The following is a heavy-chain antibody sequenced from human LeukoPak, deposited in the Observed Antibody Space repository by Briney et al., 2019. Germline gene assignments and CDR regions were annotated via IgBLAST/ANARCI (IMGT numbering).Heavy chain of an antibody. CDR1: GGSMSTYY. CDR2: IYYSGNT. V-gene: IGHV4-59*01. D-gene: IGHD1-14*01. Sequence: SETLSLTCTVSGGSMSTYYWSRIRQPPGKGLEWIGYIYYSGNTNYNPSLKSRVTISVDTSKNQFSLKLSSVTAADTAVYYCARVGTGDFDYWGQGTLVTVSS. CDR3: ARVGTGDFDY. J-gene: IGHJ4*02.